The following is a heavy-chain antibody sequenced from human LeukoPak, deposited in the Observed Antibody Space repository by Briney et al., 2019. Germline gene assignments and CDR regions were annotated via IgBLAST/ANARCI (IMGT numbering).Heavy chain of an antibody. D-gene: IGHD5-24*01. Sequence: IGEINHSATTNYTPSLKSRVTISVDTSKNQFSLKLSSVTAADTAVYYCARKGMATALGYWGQGTLVTVSS. V-gene: IGHV4-34*13. CDR2: INHSATT. CDR3: ARKGMATALGY. J-gene: IGHJ4*02.